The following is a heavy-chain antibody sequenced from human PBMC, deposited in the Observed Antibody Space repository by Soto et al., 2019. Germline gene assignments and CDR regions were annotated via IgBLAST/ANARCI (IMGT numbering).Heavy chain of an antibody. Sequence: GGSMRLSCAASGFHFSSYAMSWVRQAPGKGLEWVSAISGSGGSTYYADSVKGRFTISRDNSKNTLYLQMNSLRAEDTAVYYCAKGIHSSGWYCFDYWGQGTVVTVSS. CDR2: ISGSGGST. V-gene: IGHV3-23*01. J-gene: IGHJ4*02. CDR3: AKGIHSSGWYCFDY. D-gene: IGHD6-19*01. CDR1: GFHFSSYA.